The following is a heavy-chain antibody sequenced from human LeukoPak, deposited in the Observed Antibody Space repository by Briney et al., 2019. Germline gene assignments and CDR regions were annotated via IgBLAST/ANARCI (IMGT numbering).Heavy chain of an antibody. J-gene: IGHJ6*03. CDR1: GYTFTGYY. Sequence: GGSVKVSCKASGYTFTGYYMHWVRQAPGQGLEWVGWINPSSGDTNYAQQFQGRVTMTRDTSTSTAYMELKRLRSDDTAVYYCARDPNGSSPSCHDIDSYYYMDGWRKG. V-gene: IGHV1-2*02. CDR3: ARDPNGSSPSCHDIDSYYYMDG. D-gene: IGHD2-2*01. CDR2: INPSSGDT.